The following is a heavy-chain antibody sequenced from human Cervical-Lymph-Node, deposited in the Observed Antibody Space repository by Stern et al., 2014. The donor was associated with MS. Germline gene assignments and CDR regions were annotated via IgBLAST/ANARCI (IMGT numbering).Heavy chain of an antibody. CDR1: GYNFPIYW. Sequence: EVQLVQSGAEVKKPGESLKISCQVSGYNFPIYWIGWVRQTPGKGLEWVGFIYPPDSETRYNPSFQGQVSMSVDKSVSTAYLQWGSLQTSDTALYFCARHTGDYAFDYWGQGTLVIVSS. CDR2: IYPPDSET. CDR3: ARHTGDYAFDY. J-gene: IGHJ4*02. D-gene: IGHD4-17*01. V-gene: IGHV5-51*01.